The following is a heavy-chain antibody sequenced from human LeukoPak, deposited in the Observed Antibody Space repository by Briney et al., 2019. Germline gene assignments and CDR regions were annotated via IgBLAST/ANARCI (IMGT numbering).Heavy chain of an antibody. Sequence: PGRSLRLSCAASGFTFDDYAMHWVQQAPGKGLEWVSGISWNSGSIGYADSVKGRFTISRDNAKNSLYLQMNSLRAEDTALYYCAKDAYGDYYYGMDVWGQGTTVTVSS. CDR2: ISWNSGSI. J-gene: IGHJ6*02. CDR3: AKDAYGDYYYGMDV. D-gene: IGHD4-17*01. CDR1: GFTFDDYA. V-gene: IGHV3-9*01.